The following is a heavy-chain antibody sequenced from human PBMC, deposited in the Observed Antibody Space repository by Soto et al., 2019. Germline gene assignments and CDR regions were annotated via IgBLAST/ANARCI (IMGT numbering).Heavy chain of an antibody. V-gene: IGHV1-3*01. J-gene: IGHJ4*02. CDR3: ARDQGSSGDYHFDY. D-gene: IGHD4-17*01. Sequence: KFQGRVTITRDTSASTAYMELSSLRSEDTAVYYCARDQGSSGDYHFDYWGQGTLVTVSS.